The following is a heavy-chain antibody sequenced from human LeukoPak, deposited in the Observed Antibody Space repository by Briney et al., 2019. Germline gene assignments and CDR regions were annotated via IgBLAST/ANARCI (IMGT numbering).Heavy chain of an antibody. CDR1: GITFNNYW. V-gene: IGHV3-74*01. D-gene: IGHD3-9*01. J-gene: IGHJ4*02. CDR3: ARGLDILTGYDGPLDY. CDR2: INTDGIST. Sequence: GGSLRLSCAASGITFNNYWMHWVRQPPGKGLEWVSRINTDGISTNYADSVKGRSTISRDNSKNTLYLQMNSLRAEDTAVYYCARGLDILTGYDGPLDYWGQGTLVTVSS.